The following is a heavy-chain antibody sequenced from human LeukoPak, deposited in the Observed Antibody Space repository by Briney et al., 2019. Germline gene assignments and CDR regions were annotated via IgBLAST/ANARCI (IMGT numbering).Heavy chain of an antibody. CDR2: INPNSGGT. CDR1: GYTFTGYY. Sequence: ASVKVSCKASGYTFTGYYMHWVRQAPGQGLEWMGWINPNSGGTNYVQKFQGRVTMTRDTSISTAYMELTRLTSDDTAVYYCARERAVQGYCSGGRCYINDYWGQGTLVTVSS. D-gene: IGHD2-15*01. V-gene: IGHV1-2*02. CDR3: ARERAVQGYCSGGRCYINDY. J-gene: IGHJ4*02.